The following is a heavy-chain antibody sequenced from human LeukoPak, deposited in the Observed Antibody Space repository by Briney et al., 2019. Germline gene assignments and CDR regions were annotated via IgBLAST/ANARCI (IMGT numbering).Heavy chain of an antibody. CDR1: GGSISSYY. CDR2: IYTSGST. V-gene: IGHV4-4*07. Sequence: SGTLSLTCTGSGGSISSYYWSWIRQPAGKGLEWIGRIYTSGSTNYNPSLKSRVTMSVDTSKNQFSLKLSSVTAADTAVYYCASHSSSWSPYYFDYWGQGTLVTVSS. D-gene: IGHD6-13*01. J-gene: IGHJ4*02. CDR3: ASHSSSWSPYYFDY.